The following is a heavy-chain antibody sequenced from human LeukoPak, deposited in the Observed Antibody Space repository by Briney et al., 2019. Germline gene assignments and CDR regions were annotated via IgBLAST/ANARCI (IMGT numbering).Heavy chain of an antibody. V-gene: IGHV4-59*01. Sequence: PSETLSLTCTVSGGSISSYYWSWIRQPPGKGLEWIGYIYYSGSTNYNPSLKGRVTISVDTSKNQFSLKLSSVTAADTAVYYCARAEDYGDSMDYWGQGTLVTVSS. CDR3: ARAEDYGDSMDY. J-gene: IGHJ4*02. D-gene: IGHD4-17*01. CDR2: IYYSGST. CDR1: GGSISSYY.